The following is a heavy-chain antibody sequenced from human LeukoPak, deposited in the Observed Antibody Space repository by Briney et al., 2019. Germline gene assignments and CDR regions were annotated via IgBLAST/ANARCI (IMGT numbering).Heavy chain of an antibody. V-gene: IGHV4-59*01. Sequence: PSETLSLTCTVSGGSISSYYWSWIRQPPGKGLEWIGYIYYSGSTNYNPSLKSRVTISVDTSKNQFSLKLSSVTAADTAVYYCARDGDDSSGYLSAFDTWGQGTMVTVSS. D-gene: IGHD3-22*01. J-gene: IGHJ3*02. CDR2: IYYSGST. CDR3: ARDGDDSSGYLSAFDT. CDR1: GGSISSYY.